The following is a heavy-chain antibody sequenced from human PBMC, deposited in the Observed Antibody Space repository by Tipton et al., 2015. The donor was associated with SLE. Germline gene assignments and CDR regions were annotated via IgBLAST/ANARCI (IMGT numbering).Heavy chain of an antibody. V-gene: IGHV4-39*01. J-gene: IGHJ4*02. CDR1: GGSISRIHNY. CDR2: IYFDGST. Sequence: TLSLTCTASGGSISRIHNYWSWIRQPPGKGLEWVGTIYFDGSTYYNPSLQSRLTMPVDTSKNQFSLKLTSVTAADTAVYYCARRRNSGYDWDYWGQGTLVTVSS. CDR3: ARRRNSGYDWDY. D-gene: IGHD5-12*01.